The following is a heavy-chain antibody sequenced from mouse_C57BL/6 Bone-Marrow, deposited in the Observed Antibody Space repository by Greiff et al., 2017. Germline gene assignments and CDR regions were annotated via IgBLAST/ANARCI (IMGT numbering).Heavy chain of an antibody. CDR2: VYPYNGGT. J-gene: IGHJ4*01. V-gene: IGHV1-36*01. D-gene: IGHD1-1*01. CDR3: ASHYYGSFYYAMDY. Sequence: EVQLQQSGPVLVKPGPSVKISCKASGFTFTDYYMHWVKQSPGKSLEWIGLVYPYNGGTSYNQKFKGKAKLTVDTSSSTAYMELNSLTSEDSAVYYCASHYYGSFYYAMDYWGQGTAVTVSA. CDR1: GFTFTDYY.